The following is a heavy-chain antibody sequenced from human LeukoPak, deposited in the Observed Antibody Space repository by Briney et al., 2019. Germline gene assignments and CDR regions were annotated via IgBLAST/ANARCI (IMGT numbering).Heavy chain of an antibody. J-gene: IGHJ4*02. CDR1: GFTFSSYW. V-gene: IGHV3-7*03. CDR3: AKGREAIFGVVIIPANY. Sequence: GSLRLSCAASGFTFSSYWMSWVRQAPGKGLEWVANIKQDGSEKYYVDSVKGRFTISRDNSKNTLYLQMNSLRAEDTAVYYCAKGREAIFGVVIIPANYWGQGTLVTVSS. D-gene: IGHD3-3*01. CDR2: IKQDGSEK.